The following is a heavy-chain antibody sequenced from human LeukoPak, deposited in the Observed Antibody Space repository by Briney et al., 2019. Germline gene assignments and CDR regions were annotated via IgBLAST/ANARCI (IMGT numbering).Heavy chain of an antibody. CDR2: ISYDGSNK. V-gene: IGHV3-30-3*01. Sequence: PGGSLRLSCAASGFTFSSYAMHWVRQAPGKGLEWVAVISYDGSNKYYADSVKGRFTISRDNSKNTLYLQMNSLRAEDTAVYYCASRGYCSSTSCYTRHYYMDVWGKGTTVTVSS. J-gene: IGHJ6*03. D-gene: IGHD2-2*02. CDR1: GFTFSSYA. CDR3: ASRGYCSSTSCYTRHYYMDV.